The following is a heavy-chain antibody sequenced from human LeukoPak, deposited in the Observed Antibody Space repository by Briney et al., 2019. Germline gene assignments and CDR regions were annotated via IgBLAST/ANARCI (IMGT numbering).Heavy chain of an antibody. J-gene: IGHJ3*02. CDR2: IGSRSTSI. D-gene: IGHD6-25*01. Sequence: GGSLRLSCAASGFTFSSYSMNWVRQAPGKGLEWVSSIGSRSTSIYYADSVKGRFTISRDNAKNSLYLQMNSLRAEDTAVYYCAREGSESFDIWGQGTMVTVSS. V-gene: IGHV3-21*01. CDR1: GFTFSSYS. CDR3: AREGSESFDI.